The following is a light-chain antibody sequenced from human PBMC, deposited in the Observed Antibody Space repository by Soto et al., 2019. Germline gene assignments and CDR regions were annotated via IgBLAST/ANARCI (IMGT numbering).Light chain of an antibody. CDR3: CSYTTSSTYV. CDR2: EGS. CDR1: SSDVGNYNR. Sequence: QSALTQPPSVSGSPGQSVAISCTGTSSDVGNYNRVSWYQQPPGTAPKLMIYEGSNRPSGVPDRFSGSKSGNTASLTISGLQAEDEADYYCCSYTTSSTYVFGTGTKVTVL. V-gene: IGLV2-18*02. J-gene: IGLJ1*01.